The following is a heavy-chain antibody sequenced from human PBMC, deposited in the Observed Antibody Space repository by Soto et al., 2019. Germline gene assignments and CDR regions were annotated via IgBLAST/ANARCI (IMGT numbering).Heavy chain of an antibody. CDR1: GFTFSSYS. D-gene: IGHD3-3*01. Sequence: GGSLRLSCAASGFTFSSYSMNWVRQAPGKGLEWVSYISPSSSPIYYANSVKGRFTISSDNAKNSLYLQMNSLRDGDTAVYYCARVTAADFWSGKFYHYGMDVWGQGTTVTVSS. CDR2: ISPSSSPI. CDR3: ARVTAADFWSGKFYHYGMDV. J-gene: IGHJ6*02. V-gene: IGHV3-48*02.